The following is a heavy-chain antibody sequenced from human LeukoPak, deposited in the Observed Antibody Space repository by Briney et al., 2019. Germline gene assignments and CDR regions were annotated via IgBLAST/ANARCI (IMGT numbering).Heavy chain of an antibody. D-gene: IGHD3-22*01. CDR3: ARGRPYYYDSSGYRGGMDV. Sequence: SETLSLTCTVSGGSISSGDYYWSWIRQPPGKGLGWIGYIYYSGSTYYNPSLKSRVTISVDTSKNQFSLKLSSVTAADTAVYYCARGRPYYYDSSGYRGGMDVWGQGTTVTVSS. CDR1: GGSISSGDYY. CDR2: IYYSGST. J-gene: IGHJ6*02. V-gene: IGHV4-30-4*01.